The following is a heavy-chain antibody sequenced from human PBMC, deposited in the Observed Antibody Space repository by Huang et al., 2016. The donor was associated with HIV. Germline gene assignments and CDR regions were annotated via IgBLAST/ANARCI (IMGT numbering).Heavy chain of an antibody. CDR1: GDSLSGFF. CDR3: ARGRGTSWSFFDT. J-gene: IGHJ5*02. CDR2: ITQSGRT. V-gene: IGHV4-34*01. Sequence: VRLDQWGAGLLKPSETLTLTCAVYGDSLSGFFWSWIRQSPGRGLEWIGEITQSGRTNYNPALKSRVTIASDTSKKQFSLKLKSVTADDTSTYYCARGRGTSWSFFDTWGQGSFVTVSS. D-gene: IGHD2-2*01.